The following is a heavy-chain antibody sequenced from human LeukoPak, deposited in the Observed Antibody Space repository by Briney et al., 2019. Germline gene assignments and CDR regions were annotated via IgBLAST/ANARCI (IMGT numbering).Heavy chain of an antibody. CDR3: ARYYCSGGSFYSPLDAFDI. D-gene: IGHD2-15*01. Sequence: SETLSLTYTVSGGSISSSSYYWGWIRQPPGKGLAWIGSIYYSGSTYYNPSLKSRVTISVDTSKNQFSLKLSSVTAADTAVYYCARYYCSGGSFYSPLDAFDIWGQGTMVTVSS. CDR1: GGSISSSSYY. J-gene: IGHJ3*02. V-gene: IGHV4-39*07. CDR2: IYYSGST.